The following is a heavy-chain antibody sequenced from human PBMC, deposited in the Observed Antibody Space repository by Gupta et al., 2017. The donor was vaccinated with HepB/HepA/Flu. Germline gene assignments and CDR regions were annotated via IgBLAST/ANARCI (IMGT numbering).Heavy chain of an antibody. V-gene: IGHV4-34*01. CDR3: TRVFGVPASVRVFDY. CDR2: INHSGTT. CDR1: GGSLRGYY. J-gene: IGHJ4*02. D-gene: IGHD2-2*01. Sequence: QVQLQQWGAGRLKHSETLSLTCGIYGGSLRGYYWSWIRQSPGKGLEWIGEINHSGTTNYNPSLKSRVTISVDTSKNQLFLTMNSVTAADAAMYHCTRVFGVPASVRVFDYWGQGTLVTVSS.